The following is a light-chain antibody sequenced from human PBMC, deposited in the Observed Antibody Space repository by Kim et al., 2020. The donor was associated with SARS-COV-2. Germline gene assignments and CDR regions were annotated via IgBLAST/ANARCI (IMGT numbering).Light chain of an antibody. CDR2: GAS. V-gene: IGKV3D-15*01. J-gene: IGKJ2*01. Sequence: SGSQGERVTPSGTSSLKSGNASGWYQQKAGQPTSNIIYGASTRAAVVPARVSGRGRGTEFTPTISSIQAEDVAVYFCQQNKDWPYIFGKGTKLE. CDR3: QQNKDWPYI. CDR1: LKSGNA.